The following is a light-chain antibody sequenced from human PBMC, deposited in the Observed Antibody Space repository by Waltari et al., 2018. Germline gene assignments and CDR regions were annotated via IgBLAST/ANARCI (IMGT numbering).Light chain of an antibody. CDR3: GTWDSSLSGAV. V-gene: IGLV1-51*02. J-gene: IGLJ7*01. CDR1: SSNIGNNY. Sequence: QSVLTQPPSVSAAPGQRVPISCSGGSSNIGNNYVSWYRQFPGTAPKLLIYENTGRPAGIPCRFSGSKSGTSATLDITGLQAGDEADYYCGTWDSSLSGAVFGGGTHLTVL. CDR2: ENT.